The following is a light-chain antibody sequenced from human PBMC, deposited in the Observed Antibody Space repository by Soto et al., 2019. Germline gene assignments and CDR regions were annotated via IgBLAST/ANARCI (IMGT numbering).Light chain of an antibody. Sequence: QSVLTQPPSASGTPGQRVTISCSGSSSNIGRNSVNWYQQLPGTAPKLLIHTTSQRPSGVPDRFSGSKSGTSASLAISGLQSEDEAEYYCASWDDSVDGLVFGGGTKVTVL. V-gene: IGLV1-44*01. CDR3: ASWDDSVDGLV. CDR1: SSNIGRNS. CDR2: TTS. J-gene: IGLJ3*02.